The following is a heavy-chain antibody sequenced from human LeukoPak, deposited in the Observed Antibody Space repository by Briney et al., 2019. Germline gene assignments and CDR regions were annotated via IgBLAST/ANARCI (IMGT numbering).Heavy chain of an antibody. CDR1: GFTFTSSV. CDR2: IVVGSGNT. V-gene: IGHV1-58*02. J-gene: IGHJ4*02. D-gene: IGHD3-3*01. Sequence: SVNVSCKASGFTFTSSVMQWLRQARGERIEWIGWIVVGSGNTNNAQKFQERVTITRDMSTSTAYMELSSLRSEDTAVYYCAVRDYDFWRGYHSWGQGTLVTVSS. CDR3: AVRDYDFWRGYHS.